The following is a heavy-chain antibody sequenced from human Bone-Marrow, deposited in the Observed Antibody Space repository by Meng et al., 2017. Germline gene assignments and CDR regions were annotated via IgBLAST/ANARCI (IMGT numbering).Heavy chain of an antibody. V-gene: IGHV4-59*08. D-gene: IGHD3-22*01. CDR2: IYYSGST. CDR1: GGSISSYY. J-gene: IGHJ4*02. CDR3: ARGAYYADRISSQRYFDN. Sequence: SETLSLTCTVSGGSISSYYWSWIRQPPGKGLEWIGYIYYSGSTYYNPSLKSRVTISVDTSKNQFYLRLTSVTAADSAVYYCARGAYYADRISSQRYFDNWGQGTLVTVSS.